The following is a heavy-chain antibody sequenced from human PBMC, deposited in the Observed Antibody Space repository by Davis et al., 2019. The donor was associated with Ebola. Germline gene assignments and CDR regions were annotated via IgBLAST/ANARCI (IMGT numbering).Heavy chain of an antibody. D-gene: IGHD2-2*01. CDR2: IKGKTDGGTT. Sequence: LSLTCAASGFTLGNAWMSWVRQAPGKGLEWVGRIKGKTDGGTTDYAAPVRGRFTISRDDSKNMLYLQMNSLKTEDTAIYYCTADVIPATTRGVYYYYYYMDVWGEGTTVAVSS. CDR1: GFTLGNAW. V-gene: IGHV3-15*01. CDR3: TADVIPATTRGVYYYYYYMDV. J-gene: IGHJ6*03.